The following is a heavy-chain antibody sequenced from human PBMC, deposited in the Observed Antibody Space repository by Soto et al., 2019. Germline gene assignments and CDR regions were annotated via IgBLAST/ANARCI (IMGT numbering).Heavy chain of an antibody. CDR1: GYSFTTYW. CDR2: IDPSDSYT. CDR3: ARLISTHIPLAGPGEFDY. Sequence: GESLKISSQGSGYSFTTYWINWVRQIPGKGLEWMGRIDPSDSYTNYSPSFQGHVTMSVDKSINTAYLQWGSLKASDTAIYYCARLISTHIPLAGPGEFDYWGQGTLVTVSS. J-gene: IGHJ4*02. D-gene: IGHD6-19*01. V-gene: IGHV5-10-1*01.